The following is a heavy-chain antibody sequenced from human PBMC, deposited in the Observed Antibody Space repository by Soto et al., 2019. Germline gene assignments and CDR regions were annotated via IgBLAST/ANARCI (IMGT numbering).Heavy chain of an antibody. D-gene: IGHD3-22*01. J-gene: IGHJ4*02. CDR2: IDPSDSQT. Sequence: GESLKISCKGAGYSCAGYWITWVRQKPGKGLEWMGRIDPSDSQTYYSPSFRGHVTISVTKSITTVFLQWSSLRASDTAMYYCARQIYDSDTGPNFQYYFDSWGQGTPVTVSS. CDR1: GYSCAGYW. V-gene: IGHV5-10-1*01. CDR3: ARQIYDSDTGPNFQYYFDS.